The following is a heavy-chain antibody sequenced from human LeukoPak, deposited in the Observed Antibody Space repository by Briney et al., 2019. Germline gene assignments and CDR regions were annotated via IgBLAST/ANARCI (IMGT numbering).Heavy chain of an antibody. CDR2: MNPNSGDT. V-gene: IGHV1-2*02. D-gene: IGHD6-25*01. Sequence: ASVKVSCKASGYTFTANYTHWVRQAPGQGLEWMGWMNPNSGDTNYAQNFQGRVSMTRDTSITTAYMELTRLTFDDTAMYYCVRALPSAGWGQGTLVTVSS. J-gene: IGHJ4*02. CDR1: GYTFTANY. CDR3: VRALPSAG.